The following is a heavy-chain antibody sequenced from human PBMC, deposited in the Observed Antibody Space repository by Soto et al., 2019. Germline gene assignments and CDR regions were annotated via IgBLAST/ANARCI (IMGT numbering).Heavy chain of an antibody. J-gene: IGHJ4*02. CDR1: GGTFSTFG. D-gene: IGHD4-17*01. CDR3: AKSAPMDAGDKYYYDF. V-gene: IGHV1-69*05. Sequence: SVKGSCKASGGTFSTFGISWGRQAPVQGLEWMGGIIPFFGTARYSQKFEDRITITTDESTNTVYMDLRSLTSEDTAIYYCAKSAPMDAGDKYYYDFWGQGALVTVSS. CDR2: IIPFFGTA.